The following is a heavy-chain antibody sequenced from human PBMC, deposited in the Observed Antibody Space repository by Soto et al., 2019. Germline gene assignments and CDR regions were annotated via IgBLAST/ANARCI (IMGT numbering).Heavy chain of an antibody. Sequence: QVQLVESGGGLVKPGGSLRLSCAASGFSFSDHYMSWIRQAPGKGLEWVSYISSSSTYTNYVDAVKGRFTISRDNAKNSLDLQVNSLRAEDTAVYYCARGGIAVAGTVDYWGQGTLVTVSS. CDR3: ARGGIAVAGTVDY. J-gene: IGHJ4*02. V-gene: IGHV3-11*05. CDR2: ISSSSTYT. D-gene: IGHD6-19*01. CDR1: GFSFSDHY.